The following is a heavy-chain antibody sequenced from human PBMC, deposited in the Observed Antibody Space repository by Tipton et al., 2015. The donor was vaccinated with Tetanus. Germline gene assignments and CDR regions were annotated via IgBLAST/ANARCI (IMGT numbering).Heavy chain of an antibody. V-gene: IGHV4-34*09. D-gene: IGHD3-22*01. J-gene: IGHJ6*02. CDR1: GASFSDYY. Sequence: TLSLTCAVYGASFSDYYWSWIRQAPGKGLEWIGEINHSGSTNHNPSLRSRIIISVDTSKNQFSLILSSVTAADTAVYYCARATPSGSYFVRYYSMDVWGQGTTVVVSS. CDR2: INHSGST. CDR3: ARATPSGSYFVRYYSMDV.